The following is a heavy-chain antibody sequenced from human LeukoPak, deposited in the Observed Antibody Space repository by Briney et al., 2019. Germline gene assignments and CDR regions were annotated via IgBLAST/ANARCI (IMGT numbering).Heavy chain of an antibody. CDR3: TREAEYSGSPLFKY. J-gene: IGHJ4*02. CDR2: ISAYYGDT. CDR1: GYTFTTCG. Sequence: ASVKVSCETSGYTFTTCGISWVRQAPGQGLEWMGWISAYYGDTKYAQKFQGRVTMTRDISTSTAYMEVRSLRSDDTAVYYCTREAEYSGSPLFKYWGQGTLVTVSS. V-gene: IGHV1-18*01. D-gene: IGHD6-25*01.